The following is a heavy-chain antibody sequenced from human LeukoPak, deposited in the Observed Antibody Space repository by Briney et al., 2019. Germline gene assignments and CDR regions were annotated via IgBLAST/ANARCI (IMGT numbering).Heavy chain of an antibody. V-gene: IGHV3-66*01. D-gene: IGHD6-25*01. CDR2: IYSGGST. J-gene: IGHJ5*02. CDR1: GFTVSSNY. Sequence: GGSLRLSCAASGFTVSSNYMSWVRQAPGKGLEWVSVIYSGGSTYYADSVKGRFTISRDNSKNTLYLQMNSLRAEDTAVYYCARTRIAAYNWFDPWRQGTLVTVSS. CDR3: ARTRIAAYNWFDP.